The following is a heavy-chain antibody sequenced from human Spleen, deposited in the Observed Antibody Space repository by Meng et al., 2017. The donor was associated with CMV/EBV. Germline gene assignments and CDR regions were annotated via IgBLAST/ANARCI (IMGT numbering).Heavy chain of an antibody. D-gene: IGHD2-8*02. V-gene: IGHV3-30*02. J-gene: IGHJ3*02. Sequence: GESLKISCAASGFTFNSYGMHWVRQAPGKGLEWVAFIRYDGTDKYYVDSVRGRFTISRDNSKNTLYLQMNRLRPEDTAVYYCAKDSGDEATGGSFDIWGQGTLVTVSS. CDR1: GFTFNSYG. CDR3: AKDSGDEATGGSFDI. CDR2: IRYDGTDK.